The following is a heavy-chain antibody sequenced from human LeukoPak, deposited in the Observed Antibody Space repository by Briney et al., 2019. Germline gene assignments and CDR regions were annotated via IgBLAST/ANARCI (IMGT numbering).Heavy chain of an antibody. CDR2: IYHSGST. V-gene: IGHV4-38-2*01. J-gene: IGHJ4*02. Sequence: SETQSLTCAVSGYSISSGYYWGWIRQPPGKGLEWIGSIYHSGSTYYNPSLKSRVTISVDTSKNQFSLKLSSVTAADTAVYYCARGKYFDYWGQGTLVTVSS. CDR1: GYSISSGYY. CDR3: ARGKYFDY.